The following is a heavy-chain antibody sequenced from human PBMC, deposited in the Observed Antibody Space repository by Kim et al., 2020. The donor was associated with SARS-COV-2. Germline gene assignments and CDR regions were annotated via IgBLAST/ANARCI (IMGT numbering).Heavy chain of an antibody. CDR3: AREPLAPDYYFDS. J-gene: IGHJ4*02. D-gene: IGHD6-13*01. V-gene: IGHV4-59*01. Sequence: NPCLKRGITISVDSSKNPFSLKLSSVTAADTAVYYCAREPLAPDYYFDSWGQGTLVTVSS.